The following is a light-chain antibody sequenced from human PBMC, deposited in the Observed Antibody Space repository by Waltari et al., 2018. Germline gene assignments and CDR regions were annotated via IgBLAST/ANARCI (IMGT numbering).Light chain of an antibody. CDR2: ARA. CDR3: QTWDSSLVV. J-gene: IGLJ2*01. V-gene: IGLV3-1*01. CDR1: NLGNKY. Sequence: SYDLTQPPSVSVSPGQTVTISCSGHNLGNKYVSWYQQKAGQAPHLVFYARASRPSGISERFSGSNSDTTATLTISGTQAIDEADYYCQTWDSSLVVFGGGTKLTVL.